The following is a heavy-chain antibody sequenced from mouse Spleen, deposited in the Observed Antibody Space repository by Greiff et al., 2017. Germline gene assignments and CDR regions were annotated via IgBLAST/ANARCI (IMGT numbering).Heavy chain of an antibody. J-gene: IGHJ2*01. CDR2: IYPGDGDT. V-gene: IGHV1-82*01. Sequence: VQLQESGPELVKPGASVKISCKASGYAFSSSWMNWVKQRPGKGLEWIGRIYPGDGDTNYNGKFKGKATLTADKSSSTAYMQLSSLTSEDSAVYFCARGEDPVVAHFDYWGQGTTLTVSS. CDR3: ARGEDPVVAHFDY. CDR1: GYAFSSSW. D-gene: IGHD1-1*01.